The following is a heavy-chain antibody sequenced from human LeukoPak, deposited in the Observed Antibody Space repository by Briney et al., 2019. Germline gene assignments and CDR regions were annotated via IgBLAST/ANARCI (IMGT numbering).Heavy chain of an antibody. CDR1: GFPFSSCG. J-gene: IGHJ1*01. CDR2: ISSNGGST. CDR3: AKAGLPHVDYWYFQH. Sequence: PGGSLRLSCAASGFPFSSCGMSWVRQAPGKGLEWVSAISSNGGSTYYADSVKGRFTISRDNSKNTLYLQMNSLRAEDTAVYYCAKAGLPHVDYWYFQHWGQGTLVTVSS. D-gene: IGHD4-17*01. V-gene: IGHV3-23*01.